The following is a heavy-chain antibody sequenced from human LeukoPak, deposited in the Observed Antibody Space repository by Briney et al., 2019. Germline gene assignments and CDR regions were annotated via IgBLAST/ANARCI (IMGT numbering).Heavy chain of an antibody. CDR3: GRFGYVAGVDL. CDR2: INPSGTAT. J-gene: IGHJ4*02. CDR1: GFFFSKYW. D-gene: IGHD6-19*01. Sequence: PGGPLRLSCGACGFFFSKYWMTWVRQAPGRGLEFVANINPSGTATYYADPVKGRFTISRDNAKNLVYLQMNSLRADDTAVYHCGRFGYVAGVDLWGQGTLVAVSS. V-gene: IGHV3-7*01.